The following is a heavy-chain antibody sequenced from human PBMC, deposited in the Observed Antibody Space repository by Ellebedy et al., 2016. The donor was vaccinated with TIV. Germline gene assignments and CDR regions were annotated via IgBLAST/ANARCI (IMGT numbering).Heavy chain of an antibody. CDR2: INQDETER. CDR1: GFTFYTYW. J-gene: IGHJ4*02. CDR3: VRHRAEGRGGYVEY. Sequence: GESLKISXAASGFTFYTYWMSWVRQTPGKGLDWVANINQDETERYYMGSVKGRFTISRDNVKTSVYLQMNSLRAEDTAVYYCVRHRAEGRGGYVEYWGQGTLVTVSS. V-gene: IGHV3-7*03. D-gene: IGHD3-10*01.